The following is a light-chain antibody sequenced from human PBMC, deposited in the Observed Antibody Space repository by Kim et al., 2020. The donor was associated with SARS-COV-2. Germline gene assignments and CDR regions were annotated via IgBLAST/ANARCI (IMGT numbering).Light chain of an antibody. CDR2: AAS. J-gene: IGKJ3*01. CDR1: QGIRND. Sequence: AIQMTQSPSSLSASVGDTVIITCRASQGIRNDLGWYQQKQGKAPKLLIYAASSLQSGVPSRFSGSGSGTEFTLTISSLQPEDFATYYCVQDYDYPHTFGPGTKVDIK. V-gene: IGKV1-6*01. CDR3: VQDYDYPHT.